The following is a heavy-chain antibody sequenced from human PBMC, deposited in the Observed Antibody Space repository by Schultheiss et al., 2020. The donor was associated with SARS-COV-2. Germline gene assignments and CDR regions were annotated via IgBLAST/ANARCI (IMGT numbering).Heavy chain of an antibody. CDR1: GYSISSYY. J-gene: IGHJ6*02. Sequence: SQTLSLTCAVSGYSISSYYWSWIRQPPGKGLEWIGYMYYSGSSNYNPSLKSRVTLSVDTSKNQFSLKLSSVTAADTAVYYCARVKVGYSSSWYPTHYYGMDVWGQGTTVTVSS. CDR2: MYYSGSS. D-gene: IGHD6-13*01. CDR3: ARVKVGYSSSWYPTHYYGMDV. V-gene: IGHV4-59*12.